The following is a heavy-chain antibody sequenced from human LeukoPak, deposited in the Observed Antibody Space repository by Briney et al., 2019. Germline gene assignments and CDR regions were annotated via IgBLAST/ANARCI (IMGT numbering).Heavy chain of an antibody. Sequence: SETLSLTCTVSGGSISSYYWSWIRQPPGKGLEWIGYIYYSGSTNYNPSLKSRVTISVDTSKNQFSLKLSSVTAADTAVYYCARGIPLYYDFWSGSYGNWFDPWGQGTLVTVSS. J-gene: IGHJ5*02. CDR3: ARGIPLYYDFWSGSYGNWFDP. CDR1: GGSISSYY. D-gene: IGHD3-3*01. CDR2: IYYSGST. V-gene: IGHV4-59*01.